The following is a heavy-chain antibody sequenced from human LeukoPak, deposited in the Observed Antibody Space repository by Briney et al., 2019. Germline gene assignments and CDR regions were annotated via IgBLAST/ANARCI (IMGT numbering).Heavy chain of an antibody. D-gene: IGHD2-15*01. CDR1: GYTFTSYY. CDR2: INPSDGSI. Sequence: GAPVKVSCKASGYTFTSYYMHWVRQAPGQGLEWMGIINPSDGSISYAQKFQGRVTMTRDMSTSTVYMELSSLRSEDTAVYYCARDGGYCSGGSCSRGAFDIWGQGTMVTVSS. V-gene: IGHV1-46*01. CDR3: ARDGGYCSGGSCSRGAFDI. J-gene: IGHJ3*02.